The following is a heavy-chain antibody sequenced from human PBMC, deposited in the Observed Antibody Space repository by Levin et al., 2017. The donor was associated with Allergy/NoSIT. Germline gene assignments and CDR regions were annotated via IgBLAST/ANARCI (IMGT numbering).Heavy chain of an antibody. V-gene: IGHV3-23*01. J-gene: IGHJ4*02. CDR1: GFTFSSYA. CDR2: ISGGGGVT. CDR3: AKAPITPGYLDY. Sequence: GGSLRLSCAASGFTFSSYAMGWVRQSPGKGLEWVSAISGGGGVTFYANSVKGRFTTSRDNSKNTLSLQMDSLRAEDTAVYYCAKAPITPGYLDYWGRGTLVTVSS. D-gene: IGHD1-14*01.